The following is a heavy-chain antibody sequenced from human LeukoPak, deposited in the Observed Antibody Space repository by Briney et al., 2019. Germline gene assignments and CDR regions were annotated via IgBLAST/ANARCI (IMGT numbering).Heavy chain of an antibody. CDR2: ISSSGSTI. V-gene: IGHV3-48*03. CDR3: ARSNF. J-gene: IGHJ4*02. CDR1: GFAFSSYE. Sequence: GGSPRLSCAASGFAFSSYEMNWVCQAPGKGLECVSYISSSGSTIYYADSVKGRFTISRDNVKNSLYLQINSLRDEDTAVYYCARSNFWGQGSMVTVAS.